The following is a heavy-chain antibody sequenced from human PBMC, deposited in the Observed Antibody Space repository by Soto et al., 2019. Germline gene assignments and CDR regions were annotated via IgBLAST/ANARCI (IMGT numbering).Heavy chain of an antibody. CDR3: VKDSSSWYYFDY. J-gene: IGHJ4*02. CDR1: GFTFSTYA. CDR2: MSSNGIST. D-gene: IGHD6-13*01. Sequence: GGSLRLSCEASGFTFSTYAMHWVRQAPGKGLEYVSAMSSNGISTYYADSVKGRFTISRDNCKNTLYLQMSSLRAQDTAVYYCVKDSSSWYYFDYWGPGTLVTVSS. V-gene: IGHV3-64D*06.